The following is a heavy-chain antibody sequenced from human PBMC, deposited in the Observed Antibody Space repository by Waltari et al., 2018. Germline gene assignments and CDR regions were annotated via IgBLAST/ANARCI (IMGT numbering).Heavy chain of an antibody. CDR3: VKGGWGNPLDS. Sequence: EVQLLESGGGLVQPGGSLRLSCAATGFSFSSYAMTWVRQAPGKGLEWVSSIVGNDGGTYYTDSLKGRVTISRDNSKNTLNLHMSSLRAEDTAVYYCVKGGWGNPLDSWGQGTLVTVSS. CDR1: GFSFSSYA. J-gene: IGHJ4*02. D-gene: IGHD7-27*01. V-gene: IGHV3-23*01. CDR2: IVGNDGGT.